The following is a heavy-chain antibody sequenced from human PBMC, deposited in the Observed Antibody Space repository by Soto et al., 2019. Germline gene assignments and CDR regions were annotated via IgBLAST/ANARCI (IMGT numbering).Heavy chain of an antibody. V-gene: IGHV4-39*01. D-gene: IGHD3-22*01. CDR3: ARHEYVSSSYDLFDV. J-gene: IGHJ3*01. CDR2: IYYTGTT. CDR1: GGSVTNINYF. Sequence: SETLSLTCSVSGGSVTNINYFWAWIRQSPGKGLEWIANIYYTGTTFYNPSLRSRVSMTIDASKNRFSLNLSSVTASDTALYYCARHEYVSSSYDLFDVWGRGTMVTVSS.